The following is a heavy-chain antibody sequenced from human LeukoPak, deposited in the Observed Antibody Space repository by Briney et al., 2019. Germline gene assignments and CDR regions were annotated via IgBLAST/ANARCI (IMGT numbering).Heavy chain of an antibody. D-gene: IGHD1-26*01. CDR2: ISAYNGYT. CDR3: ARVGGNYEGLIDY. V-gene: IGHV1-18*01. J-gene: IGHJ4*02. Sequence: GASVKDSCKASGYTFTNFPIGWVRQAPGQGLEWMGWISAYNGYTKYAPSLQGRVTMTTDTSTSTAYMQLRSLRSDDTAMYYCARVGGNYEGLIDYWGQGTLVTVSS. CDR1: GYTFTNFP.